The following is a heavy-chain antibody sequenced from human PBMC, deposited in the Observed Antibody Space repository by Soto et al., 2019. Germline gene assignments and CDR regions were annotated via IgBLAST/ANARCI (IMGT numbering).Heavy chain of an antibody. CDR2: IYHSGST. V-gene: IGHV4-30-2*01. CDR3: ARWGSGWYYFDY. J-gene: IGHJ4*02. D-gene: IGHD6-19*01. CDR1: GGSISSGGYS. Sequence: SETLSLTCAVSGGSISSGGYSWSWIRQPPGKGLEWIGYIYHSGSTYYNPSLKSRVTISVDRSKNQFSLKLSSVTAADTAVYYCARWGSGWYYFDYWGQGTLVTVSS.